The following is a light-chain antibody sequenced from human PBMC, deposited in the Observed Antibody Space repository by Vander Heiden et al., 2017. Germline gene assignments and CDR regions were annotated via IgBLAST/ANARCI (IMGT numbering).Light chain of an antibody. Sequence: AIQLPQSPSPLSGSVGDKISITCRASHDIGNDLGWYQQKPGKAPKIMLYAASRLQSGVPSRFSGSGSATDFTLPISSLQPEDFASYFCLQDYNYPRTFGQGTKVEIK. V-gene: IGKV1-6*01. CDR1: HDIGND. J-gene: IGKJ1*01. CDR3: LQDYNYPRT. CDR2: AAS.